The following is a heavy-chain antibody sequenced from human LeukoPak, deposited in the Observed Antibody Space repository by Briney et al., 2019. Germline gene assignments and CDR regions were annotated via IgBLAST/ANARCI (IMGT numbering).Heavy chain of an antibody. CDR3: ARRQGYDILTGYDY. V-gene: IGHV1-69*05. CDR2: IIPIFGTA. D-gene: IGHD3-9*01. CDR1: GGTFSSYA. J-gene: IGHJ4*02. Sequence: SVKVSCKASGGTFSSYAISWVRQAPGQGLEWMGGIIPIFGTANYAQKFQGRVTITTDESTSTAYMELSSLRSEDTAVYYCARRQGYDILTGYDYWGQGTLVTVSS.